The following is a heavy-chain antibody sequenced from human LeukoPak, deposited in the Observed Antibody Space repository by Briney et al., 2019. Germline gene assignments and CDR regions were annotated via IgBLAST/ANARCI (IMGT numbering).Heavy chain of an antibody. CDR1: GGSISSYY. J-gene: IGHJ5*02. V-gene: IGHV4-4*07. CDR3: ARDKFRSASDYSSGWNWFDP. Sequence: WETLSLTCTVSGGSISSYYWSWIRQPSGKGLEWIGRIYTSGSTNYNPSLKSRVTMSVDTSKNQFSLKLSSVTAADTAVYYCARDKFRSASDYSSGWNWFDPWGQGTLVTVSS. CDR2: IYTSGST. D-gene: IGHD6-19*01.